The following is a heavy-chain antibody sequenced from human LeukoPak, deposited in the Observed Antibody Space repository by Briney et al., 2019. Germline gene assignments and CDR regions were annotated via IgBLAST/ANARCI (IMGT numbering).Heavy chain of an antibody. V-gene: IGHV3-74*01. Sequence: GGSLRLSCAASGFSFSSYWMHWVRQAPGTGLVWVSRIKSDGSTTNYADFVKGRFTISRDNAKNTLYLQMNSLRAEDTAVYYCARDWSWHFDYWGQGTLVTVSS. J-gene: IGHJ4*02. CDR1: GFSFSSYW. CDR2: IKSDGSTT. D-gene: IGHD1-26*01. CDR3: ARDWSWHFDY.